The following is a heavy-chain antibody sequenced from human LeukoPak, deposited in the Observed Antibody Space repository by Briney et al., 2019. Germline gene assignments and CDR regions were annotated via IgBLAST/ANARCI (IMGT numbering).Heavy chain of an antibody. D-gene: IGHD6-6*01. J-gene: IGHJ4*02. CDR2: IYYSGST. CDR1: GGSISSYY. V-gene: IGHV4-59*01. Sequence: KASETLSPTCTVSGGSISSYYWSWIRQPPGKGLEWIGYIYYSGSTNYNPSLKSRVTISIDTSKNQFSLKLSSVTAADTAVYYCARGSIAARLFDYWGQGTLVTVSS. CDR3: ARGSIAARLFDY.